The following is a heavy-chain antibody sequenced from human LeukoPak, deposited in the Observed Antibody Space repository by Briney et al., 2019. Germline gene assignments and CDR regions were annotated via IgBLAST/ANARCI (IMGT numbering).Heavy chain of an antibody. CDR1: GGTFSSYA. J-gene: IGHJ5*02. D-gene: IGHD2-8*02. CDR2: ISAYNGNT. V-gene: IGHV1-18*01. CDR3: ARRPGGADNWFDP. Sequence: ASVKVSCKASGGTFSSYAISWVRQAPGQGLEWMGWISAYNGNTNYAQKLQGRVTMTTDTSTSTAYMELRSLRSDDTAVYYCARRPGGADNWFDPWGQGTLVTVSS.